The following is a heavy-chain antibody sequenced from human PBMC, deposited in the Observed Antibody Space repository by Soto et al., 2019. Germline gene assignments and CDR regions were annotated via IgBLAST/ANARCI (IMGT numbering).Heavy chain of an antibody. CDR2: IIPIFGTA. J-gene: IGHJ6*02. D-gene: IGHD3-3*01. CDR3: ATRLRFLSPGDYGMDG. Sequence: QVQLVQSGAEVKKPGSSVKVSCKASGGTFSSYAISRVRQAPGQGLEWMGGIIPIFGTANYAQKFQGRVTITADKSTSTAYMELSSRRSEDTAVYYCATRLRFLSPGDYGMDGWGQGTTVTVSS. V-gene: IGHV1-69*06. CDR1: GGTFSSYA.